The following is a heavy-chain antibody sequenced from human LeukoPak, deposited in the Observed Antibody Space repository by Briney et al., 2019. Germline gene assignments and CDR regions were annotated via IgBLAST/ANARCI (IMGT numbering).Heavy chain of an antibody. CDR3: ARETPQKGAHYKDV. CDR2: IYYSGST. CDR1: GGSISSYY. V-gene: IGHV4-59*01. J-gene: IGHJ6*03. D-gene: IGHD3-16*01. Sequence: PSETLSLTCTVSGGSISSYYWSWIRQPPGKGLEWIGYIYYSGSTNYNPSLKSRVTISVDTSKNQFSLKLSSVTAADTAVYYCARETPQKGAHYKDVWGKGTTVTNSS.